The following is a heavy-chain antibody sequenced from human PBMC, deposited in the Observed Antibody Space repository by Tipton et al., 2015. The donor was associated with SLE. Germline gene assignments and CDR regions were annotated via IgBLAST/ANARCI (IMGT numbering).Heavy chain of an antibody. Sequence: TLSLTCTVSGGSISSYYWSWIRQPPGKGLEWIGYIYYSGSTNYNPSLKSRVTISVDTSKNQFSLKLSSVTAADTAVYYCARSTGLYYYGSGSAPYYFDYWGQGTLVTVSS. CDR1: GGSISSYY. V-gene: IGHV4-59*01. CDR3: ARSTGLYYYGSGSAPYYFDY. J-gene: IGHJ4*02. CDR2: IYYSGST. D-gene: IGHD3-10*01.